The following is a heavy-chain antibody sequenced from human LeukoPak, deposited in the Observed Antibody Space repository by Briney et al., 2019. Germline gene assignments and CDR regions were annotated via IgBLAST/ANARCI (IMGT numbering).Heavy chain of an antibody. J-gene: IGHJ6*02. CDR3: ARGPGIFGVVTPYGMDV. CDR1: GFTFSSYS. V-gene: IGHV3-21*01. CDR2: ISSSTTYI. D-gene: IGHD3-3*01. Sequence: GGSLRLSCAASGFTFSSYSMNWVRQAPGKGLEWVSSISSSTTYISYADSVKGRFTISRDNAKNSLYLQMNSLRAEDTAVYYCARGPGIFGVVTPYGMDVWGQGTTVTVSS.